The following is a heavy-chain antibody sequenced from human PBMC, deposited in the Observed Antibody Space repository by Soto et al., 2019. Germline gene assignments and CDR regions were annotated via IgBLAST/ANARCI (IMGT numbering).Heavy chain of an antibody. CDR3: ARGKRFSDWFDP. V-gene: IGHV4-4*07. J-gene: IGHJ5*02. Sequence: PSETLSLTCSVSGGTISGYYWTWIRQPAGKGLGWIGRIYSSGNTKYNPSLQSRVTMSLDTSNNQFSLRLTSVTAADTAVYYCARGKRFSDWFDPWGQGTLVTVSS. CDR2: IYSSGNT. D-gene: IGHD3-3*01. CDR1: GGTISGYY.